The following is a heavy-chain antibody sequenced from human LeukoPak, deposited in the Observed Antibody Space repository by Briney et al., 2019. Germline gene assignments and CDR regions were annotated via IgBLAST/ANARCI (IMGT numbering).Heavy chain of an antibody. D-gene: IGHD3-22*01. V-gene: IGHV4-59*01. CDR3: ARVTGYMIEDYFDY. CDR1: GGSISTYY. CDR2: IYYSGST. J-gene: IGHJ4*02. Sequence: SETLSLTCSVSGGSISTYYWTWIRQPPGKGLEWIGYIYYSGSTNYNPSLKSRVTISVDTSKNQFSLRLRSVTAADTAVYYCARVTGYMIEDYFDYWGQGTLVTVSS.